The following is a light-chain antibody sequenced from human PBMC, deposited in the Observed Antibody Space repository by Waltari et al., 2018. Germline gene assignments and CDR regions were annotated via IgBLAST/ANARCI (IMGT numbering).Light chain of an antibody. CDR2: EGT. CDR1: TSDVVTYSL. V-gene: IGLV2-23*01. CDR3: CAYAGSSPL. J-gene: IGLJ3*02. Sequence: QSALTQPASVSGSPGQSITISCAGATSDVVTYSLVSWYQQHPGNPPKLMIHEGTQRPSGISNRFSGSNSDNTASLTISGLQCEDEAYYYCCAYAGSSPLFGGGTRVTVL.